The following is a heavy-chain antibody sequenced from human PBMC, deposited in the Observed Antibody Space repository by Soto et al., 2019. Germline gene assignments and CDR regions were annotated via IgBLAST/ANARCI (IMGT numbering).Heavy chain of an antibody. CDR3: VRDFGWYFRSGYMDV. CDR2: INADSSYI. CDR1: GFDFRSYS. Sequence: GGSLRLSCAASGFDFRSYSMNWVRRAPGKGLEWVSSINADSSYIYYAHSLRGRFTISRDNAKDSLYLQMNSLRAEDTAVYYCVRDFGWYFRSGYMDVWGDGATVTVSS. D-gene: IGHD3-3*01. J-gene: IGHJ6*03. V-gene: IGHV3-21*01.